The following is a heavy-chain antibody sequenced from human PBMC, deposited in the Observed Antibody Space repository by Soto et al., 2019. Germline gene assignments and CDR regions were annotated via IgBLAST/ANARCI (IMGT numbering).Heavy chain of an antibody. J-gene: IGHJ4*02. CDR2: ISAYNTNT. V-gene: IGHV1-18*01. Sequence: QVQLVQSGAEVKKPGASVKVSCKTSGYTFTSYHISWVQQAPGQGLEWMGWISAYNTNTNYAQKFQGRVTMTTDTLTRTAYMELRSLRSDDKAVYYCARDTPPTDYWGQGNLVTDSS. CDR3: ARDTPPTDY. CDR1: GYTFTSYH.